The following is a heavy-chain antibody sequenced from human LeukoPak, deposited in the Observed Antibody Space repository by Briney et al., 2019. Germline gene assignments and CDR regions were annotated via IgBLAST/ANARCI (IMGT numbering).Heavy chain of an antibody. CDR2: ISGSGGST. Sequence: GGSLRLSCAASGFTFSSYAMSWVRQAPGKGLEWVSAISGSGGSTYYADSVKGRFTISRDNSKNTLYLQTNSLRAEDTAVYYCANYWSGYSAYYYYGMDVWGQGTTVTVSS. J-gene: IGHJ6*02. CDR1: GFTFSSYA. V-gene: IGHV3-23*01. CDR3: ANYWSGYSAYYYYGMDV. D-gene: IGHD3-3*01.